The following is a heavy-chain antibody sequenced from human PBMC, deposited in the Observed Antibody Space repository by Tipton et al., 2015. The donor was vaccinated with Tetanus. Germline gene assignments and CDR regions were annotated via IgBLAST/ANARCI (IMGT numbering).Heavy chain of an antibody. CDR3: ARGWGSSWYYFDY. V-gene: IGHV4-39*07. J-gene: IGHJ4*02. Sequence: TLSLTCTVSGASISSNTYYWGWIRQPPGKGLEWIASVSYSGSTYYNPSLKSRVTMSVDTSKRQFSLKLNSVTAADTAVYYCARGWGSSWYYFDYWGQGILVTVSS. CDR1: GASISSNTYY. D-gene: IGHD6-13*01. CDR2: VSYSGST.